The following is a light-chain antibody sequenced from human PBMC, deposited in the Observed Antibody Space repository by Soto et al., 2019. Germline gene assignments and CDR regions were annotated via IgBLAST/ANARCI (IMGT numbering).Light chain of an antibody. J-gene: IGLJ3*02. V-gene: IGLV2-14*01. CDR3: SSYTSSGV. CDR2: EVS. CDR1: SSDVGLNY. Sequence: QSVLTQPASVSGSPGQSITVSCTGTSSDVGLNYVSWYQQHAGKVPKLIIYEVSNRPSGVSTRFSGSKSGNTASLTISGLQAEDEADYYCSSYTSSGVFGGGTKVTVL.